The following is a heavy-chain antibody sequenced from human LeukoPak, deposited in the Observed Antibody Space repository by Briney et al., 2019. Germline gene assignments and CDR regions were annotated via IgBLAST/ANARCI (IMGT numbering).Heavy chain of an antibody. CDR2: VGISGDT. D-gene: IGHD6-19*01. CDR1: GFTFRSYD. CDR3: VRGGIQVSGIDEIDY. J-gene: IGHJ4*02. V-gene: IGHV3-13*01. Sequence: PGGSLRLSCAASGFTFRSYDVHGVRQVTGKGLEWVSAVGISGDTYYAGSVKGRFTISRENAKNSLYLQMTSLTAGDTAVYYCVRGGIQVSGIDEIDYWGQGTLVTVSS.